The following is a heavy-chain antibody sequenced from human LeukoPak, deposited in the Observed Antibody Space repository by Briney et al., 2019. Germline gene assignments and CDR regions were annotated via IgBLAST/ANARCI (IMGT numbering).Heavy chain of an antibody. CDR2: INHSGST. CDR3: ARRGMVRGVPDY. D-gene: IGHD3-10*01. Sequence: PSETLSLTCAVYGGSFSGYYWSWIRQPPGKGLEWIGEINHSGSTNYNPSLKSRVTISVDTSKNQFSLKLSSVTAADTAVYYCARRGMVRGVPDYWGQGTLVTVSS. V-gene: IGHV4-34*01. J-gene: IGHJ4*02. CDR1: GGSFSGYY.